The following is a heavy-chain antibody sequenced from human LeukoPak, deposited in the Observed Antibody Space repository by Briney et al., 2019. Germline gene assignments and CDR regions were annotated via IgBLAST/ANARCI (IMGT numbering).Heavy chain of an antibody. CDR3: ARDYGDHDAFDI. CDR1: GFTFSSYS. Sequence: GGSLRLSCAASGFTFSSYSMNWVRQAPGKGLEWVSYISSSSSTIYYADSVKGRFTISRDNAKNSLYLQMNSLRAEDTAVYYCARDYGDHDAFDIWGRGTTVTVSS. CDR2: ISSSSSTI. D-gene: IGHD4-17*01. V-gene: IGHV3-48*01. J-gene: IGHJ3*02.